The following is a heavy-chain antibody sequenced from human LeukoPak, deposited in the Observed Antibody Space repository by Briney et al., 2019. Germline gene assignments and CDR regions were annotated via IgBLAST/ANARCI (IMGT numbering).Heavy chain of an antibody. J-gene: IGHJ5*02. CDR3: ARGRNTILQKTSSNGFDP. V-gene: IGHV4-59*12. CDR2: IFDSATT. CDR1: GGSISTSY. Sequence: ASETLSLTCTVSGGSISTSYWSWIRQPPGKGLEWIGYIFDSATTSYNPSLRGRPTITIDRSKSQFSLSLSSVTAADTAVYYCARGRNTILQKTSSNGFDPWGQGTLVTVSS. D-gene: IGHD3-3*01.